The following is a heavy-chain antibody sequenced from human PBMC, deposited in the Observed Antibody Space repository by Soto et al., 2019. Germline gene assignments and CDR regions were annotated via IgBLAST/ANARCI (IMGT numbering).Heavy chain of an antibody. Sequence: GGSLRLSCAASGFTFSSYGMHWVRQAPGKGLEWVAVIWYDGSNKYYADSVKGRFTISRDNSKNTLYLQMNSLRAEDTAVYYCAREDGSGSYEFNFDYWGQGTLVTVSS. D-gene: IGHD3-10*01. CDR1: GFTFSSYG. CDR3: AREDGSGSYEFNFDY. V-gene: IGHV3-33*01. CDR2: IWYDGSNK. J-gene: IGHJ4*02.